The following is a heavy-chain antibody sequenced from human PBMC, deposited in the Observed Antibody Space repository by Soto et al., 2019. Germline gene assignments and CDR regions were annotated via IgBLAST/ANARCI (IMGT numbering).Heavy chain of an antibody. Sequence: QVQLVESGGGVVQPGRSLRLSCAASGFTFSSYGMHWVRQAPGKGLEWVAVISYDGSNKYYADSAKGRFTISRDNSKNTLYLQMNSLRAEDTAVYYCAKDMVREVKYYFDYWGQGTLVTVSS. J-gene: IGHJ4*02. D-gene: IGHD3-10*01. CDR2: ISYDGSNK. CDR1: GFTFSSYG. CDR3: AKDMVREVKYYFDY. V-gene: IGHV3-30*18.